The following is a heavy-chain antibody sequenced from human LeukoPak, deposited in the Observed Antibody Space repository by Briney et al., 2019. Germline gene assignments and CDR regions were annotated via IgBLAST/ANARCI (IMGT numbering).Heavy chain of an antibody. D-gene: IGHD5-24*01. CDR2: ISYDGSNK. Sequence: GGSLRLSCAASGFSFRNYGMHWVRQAPGKGLEWVAVISYDGSNKYYADSVRGRFTISRDNSRNTLYLQMNSLRAEDTAVYYCAKDDRWLQFCCWGQGTLVTVSA. CDR1: GFSFRNYG. J-gene: IGHJ4*02. V-gene: IGHV3-30*18. CDR3: AKDDRWLQFCC.